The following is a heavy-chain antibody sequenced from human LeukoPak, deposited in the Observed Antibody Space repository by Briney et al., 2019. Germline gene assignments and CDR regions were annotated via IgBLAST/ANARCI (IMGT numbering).Heavy chain of an antibody. J-gene: IGHJ5*02. D-gene: IGHD3-3*01. CDR3: ARGTFPSDSSFDP. V-gene: IGHV4-34*01. CDR1: GGSFSGYY. Sequence: PSETLSLTCAVYGGSFSGYYWSWIRQPPGKGLEWIGEINHSGSTNYNPSLKSRVTISVDTSKYQFSLKLSSVTAADTAVYYCARGTFPSDSSFDPWGQGTLVTVSS. CDR2: INHSGST.